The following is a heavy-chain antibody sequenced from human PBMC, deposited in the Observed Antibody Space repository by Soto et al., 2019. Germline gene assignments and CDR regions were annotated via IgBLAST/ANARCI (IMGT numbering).Heavy chain of an antibody. V-gene: IGHV1-18*01. CDR3: VRDASSGYRGWWDP. D-gene: IGHD6-25*01. CDR1: GYTFTSYG. J-gene: IGHJ5*02. Sequence: QVQMVQSGNEVKKPGASVMVSCKTSGYTFTSYGVSWVRQAPGQGLEWIGLISPYNGDTLYARKFQGRDTVTADRATDTVYMELRSLTSDDTAVYYCVRDASSGYRGWWDPWGQGTLVTVSS. CDR2: ISPYNGDT.